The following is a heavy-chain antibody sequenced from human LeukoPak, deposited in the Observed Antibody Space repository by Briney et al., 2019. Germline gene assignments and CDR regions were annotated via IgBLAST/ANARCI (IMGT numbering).Heavy chain of an antibody. CDR3: ALGQIQPLDY. V-gene: IGHV4-34*01. CDR2: INHSGST. Sequence: SETLSLTCAVYGGSFSGYYWSWIRQPPGKGLEWIGEINHSGSTNYNPSLKSRVTISVDTSKNLFSLKLSSVTAADTAVYYCALGQIQPLDYWGQGTLVTVSS. D-gene: IGHD3-16*01. J-gene: IGHJ4*02. CDR1: GGSFSGYY.